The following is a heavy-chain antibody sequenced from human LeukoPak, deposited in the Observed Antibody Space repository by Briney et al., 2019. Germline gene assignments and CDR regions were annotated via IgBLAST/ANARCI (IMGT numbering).Heavy chain of an antibody. V-gene: IGHV1-8*01. Sequence: ASVKVSCKASGYTFTSYDINWVRQATGQGLEWMGWMNPNSGNTGYAQKFQGRVTMTRNTPISTAYMELSSLRSEDTAVYYCARGRPKAAALPSLPFDPWGQGTLVTVSS. J-gene: IGHJ5*02. CDR3: ARGRPKAAALPSLPFDP. CDR1: GYTFTSYD. D-gene: IGHD6-13*01. CDR2: MNPNSGNT.